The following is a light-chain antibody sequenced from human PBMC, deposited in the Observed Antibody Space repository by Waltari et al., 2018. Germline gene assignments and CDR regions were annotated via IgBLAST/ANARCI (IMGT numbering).Light chain of an antibody. Sequence: DIVMTQSPDSLAVSLGERATINCKSSQSILYSSNNKNYLTWYQQKPGQPPNLLIYWASTRESWVPDRFSGSGSGTDFTLTISSLQAEDVAVYYCQQYYRTPPSFGQGTKVEIK. J-gene: IGKJ1*01. CDR2: WAS. V-gene: IGKV4-1*01. CDR3: QQYYRTPPS. CDR1: QSILYSSNNKNY.